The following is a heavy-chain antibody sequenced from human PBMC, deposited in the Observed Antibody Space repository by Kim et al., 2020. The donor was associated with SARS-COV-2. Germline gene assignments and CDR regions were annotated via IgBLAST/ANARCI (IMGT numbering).Heavy chain of an antibody. V-gene: IGHV4-59*01. CDR3: ARGRKPKSAFDI. Sequence: SETLSLTCTVSGGSISSYYWSWIRQPPGKGLEWIGYIYYSGSTNYNPSLKSRVTISVDTSKNQFSLKLSSVTAADTAVYYCARGRKPKSAFDIWGQGTMVTVSS. J-gene: IGHJ3*02. CDR2: IYYSGST. CDR1: GGSISSYY.